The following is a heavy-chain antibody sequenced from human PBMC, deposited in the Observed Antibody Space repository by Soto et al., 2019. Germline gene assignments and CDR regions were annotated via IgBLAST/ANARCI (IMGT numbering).Heavy chain of an antibody. CDR3: ARELWGPYGGRGGGIDY. CDR1: GFTVSSNY. Sequence: EVQLVESGGGLVQPGGSLRLSCAASGFTVSSNYMSWVRQAPGKGLEWVSVIYSGGSTYYADSVKGRFTISRDNSKNPRYLQMNSLGAGDTAVYYCARELWGPYGGRGGGIDYWGQGTLVTVSS. D-gene: IGHD3-16*01. J-gene: IGHJ4*02. CDR2: IYSGGST. V-gene: IGHV3-66*01.